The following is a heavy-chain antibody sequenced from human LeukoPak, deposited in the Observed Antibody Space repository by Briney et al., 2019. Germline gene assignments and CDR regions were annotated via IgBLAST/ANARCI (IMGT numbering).Heavy chain of an antibody. D-gene: IGHD5-12*01. V-gene: IGHV3-9*01. Sequence: GRSLRLSCAASGFTFDDYAMHWVRQAPGKGLEWVSGISWNSGSIGYADSVKGRFTISRDNAKNSLYLQMNSLRAEDTAVYYCAKSEEGGYDYWGQGTLVTVSS. J-gene: IGHJ4*02. CDR1: GFTFDDYA. CDR3: AKSEEGGYDY. CDR2: ISWNSGSI.